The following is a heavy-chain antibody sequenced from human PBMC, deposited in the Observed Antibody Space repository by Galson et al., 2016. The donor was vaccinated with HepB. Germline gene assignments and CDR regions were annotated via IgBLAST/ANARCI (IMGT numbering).Heavy chain of an antibody. CDR3: ARDFATPVTRYYGMDV. V-gene: IGHV1-2*02. J-gene: IGHJ6*02. CDR1: GYMFTGYY. Sequence: SVKVSCKASGYMFTGYYMHWVRQAPGQGLEWMGWINPNNGATNYAQKFQGKLTMTRDSSISIAYMELRSLRFDDTAVYYCARDFATPVTRYYGMDVWGQGTTVTVSS. D-gene: IGHD4-17*01. CDR2: INPNNGAT.